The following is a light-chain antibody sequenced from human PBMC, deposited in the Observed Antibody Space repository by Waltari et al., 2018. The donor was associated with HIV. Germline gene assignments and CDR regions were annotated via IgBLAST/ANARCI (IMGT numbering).Light chain of an antibody. CDR1: ASVSTN. J-gene: IGKJ4*01. CDR3: QQYNDWPPLT. Sequence: EIVMTKSQATLYVSPGERATRYGRASASVSTNLAWYQQKPCQALGLLIYSASTSATGISSRFSGSGSGTVFTLTISILQSEDFAVYYCQQYNDWPPLTFGGGTKVEMK. V-gene: IGKV3-15*01. CDR2: SAS.